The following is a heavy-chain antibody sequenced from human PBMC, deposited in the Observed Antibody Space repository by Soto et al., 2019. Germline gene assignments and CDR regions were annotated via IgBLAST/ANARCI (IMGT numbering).Heavy chain of an antibody. CDR3: AKDPRWGSGWHRYY. CDR2: ISGSGGST. CDR1: GFTFSSYA. J-gene: IGHJ4*02. Sequence: EVPLLESGGGLVQPGGSLRLSCAASGFTFSSYAMSWVRQAPGKGLEWVSAISGSGGSTYYADSVKGRFTISRDNSKNTLYLQMNSLRAEDTAVYYCAKDPRWGSGWHRYYWGQGTLVTVSS. D-gene: IGHD6-19*01. V-gene: IGHV3-23*01.